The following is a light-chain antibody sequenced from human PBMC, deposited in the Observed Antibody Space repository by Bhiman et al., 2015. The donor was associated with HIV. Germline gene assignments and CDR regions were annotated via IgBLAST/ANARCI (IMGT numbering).Light chain of an antibody. CDR2: DVT. CDR1: NSDVGGYNF. Sequence: QSALTQPRSVSGSPGQSLTISCTGTNSDVGGYNFVSWYQQHPGKAPKLMIYDVTKRPSGVPDRFSGSKSGNTASLTISGLQAEDEADYYCSSLTSSITYVFGTGTK. J-gene: IGLJ1*01. V-gene: IGLV2-11*01. CDR3: SSLTSSITYV.